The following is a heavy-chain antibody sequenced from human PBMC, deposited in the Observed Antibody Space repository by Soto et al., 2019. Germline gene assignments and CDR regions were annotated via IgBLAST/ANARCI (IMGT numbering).Heavy chain of an antibody. D-gene: IGHD3-10*01. CDR1: GFTFSSYA. CDR3: AKSYFSSGSYRHYFDY. V-gene: IGHV3-23*01. CDR2: ISGSGGST. Sequence: GGSLRLSCAASGFTFSSYAMSWVRQAPGKGLEWVSGISGSGGSTYYADSVRGRFTISRDNSKTTLYLQMDSLRAEDTAVYYCAKSYFSSGSYRHYFDYWGQGTLVTVSS. J-gene: IGHJ4*02.